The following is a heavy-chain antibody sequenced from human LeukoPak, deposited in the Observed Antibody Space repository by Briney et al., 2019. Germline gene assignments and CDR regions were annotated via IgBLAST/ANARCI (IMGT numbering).Heavy chain of an antibody. V-gene: IGHV3-30*18. D-gene: IGHD5-12*01. J-gene: IGHJ4*02. CDR1: GFTFSNYG. CDR2: ISYDGKNY. Sequence: PGGSLRLSCAASGFTFSNYGMHWVRQAPGKGLEWVALISYDGKNYNYADSVKGRFTISRDNSKNTLYLQMNSLRPEDTAVYYCAKVVSTGYDNYFDYWGQGTLVTVSP. CDR3: AKVVSTGYDNYFDY.